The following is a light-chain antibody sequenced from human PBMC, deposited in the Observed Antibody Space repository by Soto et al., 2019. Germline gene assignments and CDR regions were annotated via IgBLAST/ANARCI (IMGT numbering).Light chain of an antibody. J-gene: IGKJ3*01. Sequence: EILLTQSPATLSLSAGERATLSCRAGQTISNYLALYQQKPGQAPRLLIYDASNRTTDIPARFSGSGSGTDFTLTISSLEPDDFAVYYCQHGGAFGPGTKVEIK. CDR3: QHGGA. CDR2: DAS. V-gene: IGKV3-11*01. CDR1: QTISNY.